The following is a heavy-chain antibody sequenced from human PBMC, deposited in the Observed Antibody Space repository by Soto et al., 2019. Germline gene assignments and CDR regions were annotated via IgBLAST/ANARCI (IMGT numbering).Heavy chain of an antibody. V-gene: IGHV3-11*04. CDR3: ARDGYYDSSGGFDY. Sequence: GESLKISCAASGFTFSDYYMNWVRQAPGKGLEWVSYISSSGSTIYYADSVKGRFTISRDNAKNSLYLQMNSLRAEDTAVYYCARDGYYDSSGGFDYWGQGTLVTVSS. D-gene: IGHD3-22*01. J-gene: IGHJ4*02. CDR2: ISSSGSTI. CDR1: GFTFSDYY.